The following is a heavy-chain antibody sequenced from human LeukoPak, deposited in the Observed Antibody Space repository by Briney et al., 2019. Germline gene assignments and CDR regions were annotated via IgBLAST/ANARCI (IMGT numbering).Heavy chain of an antibody. Sequence: SETLSLTCAVYGGSFSSYYWGWIRQPPGKGLEWIGSIYYSGSTYYNPSLKSRVTISVDTSKNQFSLKLSSVTAADTAVYYCASSGLAAAYYWGQGTLVTVSS. CDR3: ASSGLAAAYY. V-gene: IGHV4-39*01. J-gene: IGHJ4*02. D-gene: IGHD6-13*01. CDR1: GGSFSSYY. CDR2: IYYSGST.